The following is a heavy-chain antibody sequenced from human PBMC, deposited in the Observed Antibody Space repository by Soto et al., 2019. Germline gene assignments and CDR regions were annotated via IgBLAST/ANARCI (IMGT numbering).Heavy chain of an antibody. CDR1: GCSISRGGYS. CDR3: ASQQQLGGFDY. J-gene: IGHJ4*02. CDR2: IYHSGST. V-gene: IGHV4-30-2*01. D-gene: IGHD6-13*01. Sequence: QLQLQESGSGLVKPSQTLSLNCAVSGCSISRGGYSWSWIRQPPGKGLEWIGYIYHSGSTYYNPSLKSRVTISVDRSKNQFSLKLSSVTAADTAVYYCASQQQLGGFDYWGQGTLVTVSS.